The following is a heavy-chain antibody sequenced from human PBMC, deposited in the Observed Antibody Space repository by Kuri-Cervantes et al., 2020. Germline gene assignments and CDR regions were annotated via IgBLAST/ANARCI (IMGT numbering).Heavy chain of an antibody. V-gene: IGHV3-43*01. CDR2: ISWDGGST. D-gene: IGHD1-26*01. CDR3: AKPIGALAGGIVPNRGAFDI. J-gene: IGHJ3*02. CDR1: GFTFDDYT. Sequence: GESLRLSCAASGFTFDDYTMHWVRQAPGKGLEWVSLISWDGGSTYYADSVKGRFTISRDNSKNSLYLQMNSLRTEDTALYYCAKPIGALAGGIVPNRGAFDIWGQGTMVTVSS.